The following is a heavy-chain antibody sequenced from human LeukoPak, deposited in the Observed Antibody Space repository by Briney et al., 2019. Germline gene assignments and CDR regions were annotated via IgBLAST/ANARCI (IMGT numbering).Heavy chain of an antibody. CDR1: GGSITNYY. V-gene: IGHV4-59*01. J-gene: IGHJ5*02. Sequence: SETLSLTCTVSGGSITNYYWSWIRQPPGKGLEWIGYIYNSGNTKYNPSLKSRVTISVDTSKNQFSLKLTSVTAADTAVYYCARGGEVSWLDPWGQGTLFTVSS. CDR3: ARGGEVSWLDP. CDR2: IYNSGNT. D-gene: IGHD3-16*01.